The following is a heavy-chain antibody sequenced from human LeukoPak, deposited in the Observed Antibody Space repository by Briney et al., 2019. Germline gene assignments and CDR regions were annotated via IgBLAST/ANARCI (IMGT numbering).Heavy chain of an antibody. V-gene: IGHV3-53*01. CDR1: GFTVSSNY. J-gene: IGHJ6*02. Sequence: GSLRLSCAASGFTVSSNYMSWVRQAPGKGLEWVSVIYSGGSTYYADSVKGRFTISRDNAKNTLSLQMNSLRAEDTAVYYCARDYQYGLDVWGQGTTVTVSS. CDR2: IYSGGST. CDR3: ARDYQYGLDV.